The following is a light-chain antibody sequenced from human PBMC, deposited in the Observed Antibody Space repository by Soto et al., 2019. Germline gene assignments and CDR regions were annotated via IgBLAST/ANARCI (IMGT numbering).Light chain of an antibody. CDR3: QSYARDVV. J-gene: IGLJ2*01. CDR1: SSNIGAGYD. Sequence: QSVLTQPPSVSGAPGQRVTISCTGSSSNIGAGYDVHWYQQLPGTAPKLLIYGNSNRPSGVPDRFSGSKSGTSASLAITGLQAADEADYYCQSYARDVVFGGGTKLTVL. V-gene: IGLV1-40*01. CDR2: GNS.